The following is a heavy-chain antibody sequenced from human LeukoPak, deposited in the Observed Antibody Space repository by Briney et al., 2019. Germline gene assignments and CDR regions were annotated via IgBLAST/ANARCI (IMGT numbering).Heavy chain of an antibody. CDR2: IIPILGIA. Sequence: GASVKVSCKASGGTFSSYAISWVRQAPGQGLEWMGRIIPILGIANYAQKFQGRVTITADKSTSTAYMELSSLRSEDTAVYYCASDYGDYVVQPIDCWGQGTLVTVSS. CDR3: ASDYGDYVVQPIDC. D-gene: IGHD4-17*01. V-gene: IGHV1-69*04. J-gene: IGHJ4*02. CDR1: GGTFSSYA.